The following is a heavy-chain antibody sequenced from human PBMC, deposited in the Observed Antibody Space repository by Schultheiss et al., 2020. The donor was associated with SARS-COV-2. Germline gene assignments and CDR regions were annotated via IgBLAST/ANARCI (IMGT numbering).Heavy chain of an antibody. V-gene: IGHV4-39*07. CDR3: AAGGDSSSWIDY. Sequence: SETLSLTCTVSGGSISSSSYYWGWIRQPPGKGLEWIGSIYYSGSTNYNPSLKSRVTMSVDTSKNQFSLKLSSVTAADTAVYYCAAGGDSSSWIDYWGQGTLVTVSS. CDR2: IYYSGST. J-gene: IGHJ4*02. CDR1: GGSISSSSYY. D-gene: IGHD6-13*01.